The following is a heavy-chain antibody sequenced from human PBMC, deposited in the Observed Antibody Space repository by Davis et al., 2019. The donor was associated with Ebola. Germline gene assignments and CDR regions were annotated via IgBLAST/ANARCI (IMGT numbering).Heavy chain of an antibody. Sequence: PGGSLRLSCAASGFTFSSYAMSWVRQAPGKGLEWVSSISSSSRYIYYADSVKGRFTISRDNAKNSLYLQMNSLGAEDTAVYYCARKWEPIDYWGQGTLVTVSS. CDR2: ISSSSRYI. CDR1: GFTFSSYA. D-gene: IGHD1-26*01. CDR3: ARKWEPIDY. J-gene: IGHJ4*02. V-gene: IGHV3-21*01.